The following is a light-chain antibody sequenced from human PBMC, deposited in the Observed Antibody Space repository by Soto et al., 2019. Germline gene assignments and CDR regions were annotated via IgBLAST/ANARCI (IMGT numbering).Light chain of an antibody. CDR2: DVS. V-gene: IGLV2-11*01. CDR1: SSDVGGYNY. Sequence: QSALTQPRSVSGSPGQSVTISCTGTSSDVGGYNYDSWYQQHPGKAPKLMIYDVSKRPSGVPDRFSGSKSGNTASLTISGLQAEDEADYYCCSYAGSYTRYVFGTGTKVTVL. J-gene: IGLJ1*01. CDR3: CSYAGSYTRYV.